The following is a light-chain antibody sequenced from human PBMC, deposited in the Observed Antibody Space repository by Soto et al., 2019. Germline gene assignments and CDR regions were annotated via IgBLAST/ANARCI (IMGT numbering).Light chain of an antibody. CDR3: QHYGSSTVFT. V-gene: IGKV3-20*01. Sequence: EIVSTQSPGTLSLSPGERATLPCRASQGVSSTYLAWYQQKPCQAPRLLIYGASSRATSIPDRFSGSGSETDFTLTISRLEPEDFAVYYCQHYGSSTVFTFGPGTRVDVK. CDR2: GAS. CDR1: QGVSSTY. J-gene: IGKJ3*01.